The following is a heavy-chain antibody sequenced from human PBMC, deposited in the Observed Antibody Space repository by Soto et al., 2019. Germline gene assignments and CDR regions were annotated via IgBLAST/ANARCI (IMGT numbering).Heavy chain of an antibody. D-gene: IGHD6-19*01. J-gene: IGHJ4*02. V-gene: IGHV4-59*08. CDR2: ISYSGIT. CDR3: ARHDPGYSSGRLGY. CDR1: GGSIGSYY. Sequence: NPSETLSLTCTVSGGSIGSYYWSWIRQPPGKGLEWIGYISYSGITNYNPSLKSRVTISVDTSKNQFSLKLSSVTAADTAVYYCARHDPGYSSGRLGYWGQGTLVTVSS.